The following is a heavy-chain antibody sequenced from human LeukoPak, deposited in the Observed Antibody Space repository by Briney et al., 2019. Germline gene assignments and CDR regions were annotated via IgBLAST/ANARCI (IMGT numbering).Heavy chain of an antibody. CDR2: IIPIFGTA. J-gene: IGHJ4*02. V-gene: IGHV1-69*13. Sequence: SVKVSCKASGYTFTSYDINWVRQAPGQGLEWMGGIIPIFGTANYAQKFQGRVTITADESTGTAYMELSSLRSEDTAVYYCARAHSSSSFDYWGQGTLVTVSS. CDR3: ARAHSSSSFDY. D-gene: IGHD6-6*01. CDR1: GYTFTSYD.